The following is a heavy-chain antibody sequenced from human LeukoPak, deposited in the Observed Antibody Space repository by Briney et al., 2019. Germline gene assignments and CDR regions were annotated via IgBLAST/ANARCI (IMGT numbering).Heavy chain of an antibody. CDR3: ATNAYCGGDCLG. V-gene: IGHV4-31*11. CDR2: IYYSGST. CDR1: GGSFSGYY. J-gene: IGHJ4*02. Sequence: PSETLSLTCAVYGGSFSGYYWSWIRQHPGKGLEWIGYIYYSGSTYYNPSLKSRVTISVDTSKNQFSLKLSSVTAADTAVYYCATNAYCGGDCLGWGQGALVTVSS. D-gene: IGHD2-21*02.